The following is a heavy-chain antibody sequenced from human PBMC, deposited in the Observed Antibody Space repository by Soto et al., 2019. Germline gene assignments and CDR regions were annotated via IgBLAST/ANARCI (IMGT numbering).Heavy chain of an antibody. CDR1: GFTFDDYA. J-gene: IGHJ6*02. D-gene: IGHD1-26*01. CDR2: IDWNGGST. V-gene: IGHV3-9*01. Sequence: EVQLVESGGGLVQPGRSLRLSCVASGFTFDDYAMHWVRQTPGKGLEWVSSIDWNGGSTAYADSVKGRFTISRDNARNSLYLQMNSLRPEDTALYYCVKGRGSYFVYFGLAVWGQGTTVTVSS. CDR3: VKGRGSYFVYFGLAV.